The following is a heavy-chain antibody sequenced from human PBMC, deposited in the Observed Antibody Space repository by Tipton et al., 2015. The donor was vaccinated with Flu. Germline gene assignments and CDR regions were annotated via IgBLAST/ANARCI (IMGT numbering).Heavy chain of an antibody. Sequence: TLSLTCTVSGGSISSDGYYWSWIRQHPGKGLEWIGYIYYSGSTYYNPSLKSRVTISVDTSKNQFSLKLSSVTAADTAVYYCARGAYDFWSGYPTHYFDYWGQGTLVTVSS. CDR2: IYYSGST. CDR1: GGSISSDGYY. J-gene: IGHJ4*02. V-gene: IGHV4-31*03. D-gene: IGHD3-3*01. CDR3: ARGAYDFWSGYPTHYFDY.